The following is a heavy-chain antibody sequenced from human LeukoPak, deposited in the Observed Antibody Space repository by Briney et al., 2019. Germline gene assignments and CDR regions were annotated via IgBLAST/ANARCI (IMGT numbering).Heavy chain of an antibody. D-gene: IGHD5-24*01. V-gene: IGHV1-2*06. CDR3: AKDWEMATIYFDY. J-gene: IGHJ4*02. CDR1: GYTFTGYY. Sequence: ASVKVSCKASGYTFTGYYMHWVRQAPGQGLEWMGRINPNSGGTNYAQKFQGRVTMTRDTSISTAYMELSRLRSDDTAVHYCAKDWEMATIYFDYWGQGTLVTVSS. CDR2: INPNSGGT.